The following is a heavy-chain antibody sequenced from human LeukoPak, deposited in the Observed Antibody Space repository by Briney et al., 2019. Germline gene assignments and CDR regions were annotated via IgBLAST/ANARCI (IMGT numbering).Heavy chain of an antibody. V-gene: IGHV3-21*01. CDR3: ARVYHGDYGQQSIP. CDR2: ISSSSSYI. D-gene: IGHD4-17*01. J-gene: IGHJ5*02. CDR1: GFTFSSYS. Sequence: PGGSLRLSCAASGFTFSSYSMNWVRQAPGKGLEWVSSISSSSSYIYYADSVKGRFTISRDNAKNSLYLQMNSLRAEDTAVYYCARVYHGDYGQQSIPWGQGTLVTVSS.